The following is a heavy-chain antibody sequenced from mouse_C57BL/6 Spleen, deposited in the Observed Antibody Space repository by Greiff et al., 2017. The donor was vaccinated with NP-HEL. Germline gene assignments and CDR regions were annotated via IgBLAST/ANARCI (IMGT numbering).Heavy chain of an antibody. CDR3: ARGGAYYGNYQFAY. J-gene: IGHJ3*01. V-gene: IGHV1-69*01. D-gene: IGHD2-10*01. CDR1: GYTFTSYW. CDR2: IDPSDSYT. Sequence: VQLQQPGAELVMPGASVKLSCKASGYTFTSYWMHWVKQRPGQGLEWIGEIDPSDSYTNYNQKFKGKSTLTVDKSSSTAYMQLSSLTSEDSAVYYCARGGAYYGNYQFAYWGQGTLVTVSA.